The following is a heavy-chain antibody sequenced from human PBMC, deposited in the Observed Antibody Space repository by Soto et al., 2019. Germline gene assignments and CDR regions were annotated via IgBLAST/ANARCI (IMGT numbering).Heavy chain of an antibody. Sequence: QVQLQESGPGLVKPSETLSLTCTVSGGSISSYYWSWIRQPPGKGLEWIGSIYHSGSTNYSPSLKSRVPISVDTSKNQFSLKLSSVTAADTAVYYCARSYGDYVFDYWGQGTLVTVSS. J-gene: IGHJ4*02. CDR1: GGSISSYY. CDR3: ARSYGDYVFDY. V-gene: IGHV4-59*01. D-gene: IGHD4-17*01. CDR2: IYHSGST.